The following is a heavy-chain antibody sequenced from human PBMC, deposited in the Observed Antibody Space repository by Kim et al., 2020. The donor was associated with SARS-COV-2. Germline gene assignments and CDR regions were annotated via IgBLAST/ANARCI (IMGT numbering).Heavy chain of an antibody. D-gene: IGHD2-2*01. J-gene: IGHJ6*02. V-gene: IGHV3-21*01. Sequence: GGSLRLSCAASGFTFSSYSMNWVRQAPGKGLEWVSSISSSSSYIYYADSVKGRFTISRDNSKNSLYLQMNSLRAEDTAVYYCARGKTDCSSTSCYYYYGMDVWGQGTTVTVSS. CDR2: ISSSSSYI. CDR1: GFTFSSYS. CDR3: ARGKTDCSSTSCYYYYGMDV.